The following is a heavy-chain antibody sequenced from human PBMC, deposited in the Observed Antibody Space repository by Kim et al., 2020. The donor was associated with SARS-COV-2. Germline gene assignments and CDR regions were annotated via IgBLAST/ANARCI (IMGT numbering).Heavy chain of an antibody. V-gene: IGHV3-66*01. J-gene: IGHJ4*02. Sequence: GATNYADAGKGRFTISRDNSKNTLYLQMSSLRAEDTAVYYCARKYTYGFDWGQGTLVTVSS. D-gene: IGHD5-18*01. CDR3: ARKYTYGFD. CDR2: GAT.